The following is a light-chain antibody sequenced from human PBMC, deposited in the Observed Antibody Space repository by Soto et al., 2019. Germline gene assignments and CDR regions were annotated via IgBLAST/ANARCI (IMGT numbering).Light chain of an antibody. Sequence: IQMTQSPSSLSASIGDRVTITCRASQTINNYLNWYQQKPGKAPTLLIYAASRLQSGVPSRFSGGESGTDFTLTISSLQPEDFATYYCQQTYKTSTFGGGTKVDIK. V-gene: IGKV1-39*01. J-gene: IGKJ4*01. CDR3: QQTYKTST. CDR1: QTINNY. CDR2: AAS.